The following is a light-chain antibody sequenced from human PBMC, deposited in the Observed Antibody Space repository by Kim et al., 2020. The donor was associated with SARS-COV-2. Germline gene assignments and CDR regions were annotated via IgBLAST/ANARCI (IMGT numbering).Light chain of an antibody. CDR1: QTVTSNY. V-gene: IGKV3-20*01. Sequence: EIVLTQSPGTLSLSPGERATLSCRASQTVTSNYLAWYQQKPGQASRLLIYGASSRATGIPDRFSGSGSGTDFTLTISRLEPEDVAVYYCQQYGRTFGQGTKVDIK. CDR3: QQYGRT. CDR2: GAS. J-gene: IGKJ1*01.